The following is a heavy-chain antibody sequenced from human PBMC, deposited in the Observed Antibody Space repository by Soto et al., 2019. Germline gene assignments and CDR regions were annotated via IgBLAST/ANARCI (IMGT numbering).Heavy chain of an antibody. CDR1: GGSFSGYY. J-gene: IGHJ3*02. Sequence: QVQLQQWGAGLLKPSETLSLTCAVYGGSFSGYYWSWIRQPPGKGLEWIGEINHSGSTNYNPSLKSRVTISVDTSKNQFSLKLSSVTAADTAVYYCARAIVVPAAHDAFAIWGQGTMVTVSS. V-gene: IGHV4-34*01. CDR3: ARAIVVPAAHDAFAI. CDR2: INHSGST. D-gene: IGHD2-2*01.